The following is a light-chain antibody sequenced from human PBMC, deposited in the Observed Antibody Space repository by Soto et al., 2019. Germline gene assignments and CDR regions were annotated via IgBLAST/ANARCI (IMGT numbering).Light chain of an antibody. CDR3: QQYNNWPGT. J-gene: IGKJ1*01. V-gene: IGKV3-15*01. CDR1: QSVSSK. CDR2: GAS. Sequence: EIVLTQSPGTLSVCPGERATLSCRASQSVSSKLAWYQQKPGQAPRLLFYGASTGATGIPARFSGSGSETEFTLSISSLQSEDFAVYYCQQYNNWPGTFGQGTKVDIK.